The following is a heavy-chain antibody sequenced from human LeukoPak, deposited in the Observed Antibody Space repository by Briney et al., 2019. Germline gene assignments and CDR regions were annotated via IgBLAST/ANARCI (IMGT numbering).Heavy chain of an antibody. V-gene: IGHV1-69*13. CDR1: GGTFSSYA. Sequence: GASVKVSCKASGGTFSSYAISWVRQAPGQGLEWMGGIIPIFGTANYAQKFQGRVTITADESTSTAYMELSSLRSEGTAVYYCARDGDYYMRSWFDPWGQGTLVTVSS. CDR2: IIPIFGTA. D-gene: IGHD4-17*01. J-gene: IGHJ5*02. CDR3: ARDGDYYMRSWFDP.